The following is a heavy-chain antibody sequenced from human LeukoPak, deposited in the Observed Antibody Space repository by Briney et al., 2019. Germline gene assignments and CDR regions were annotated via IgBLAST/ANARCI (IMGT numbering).Heavy chain of an antibody. CDR2: ISAYNGNT. CDR1: GYTFTSYG. D-gene: IGHD3-22*01. J-gene: IGHJ4*02. V-gene: IGHV1-18*01. Sequence: GASVKVSCKASGYTFTSYGISWVRQAPGQGVEWMGWISAYNGNTNYAQKLQGRVTMTTDTSTSTAYMELRSLRSDDTAVYYCARVWANYYDSSGYYYSHGYWGQGTLVTVSS. CDR3: ARVWANYYDSSGYYYSHGY.